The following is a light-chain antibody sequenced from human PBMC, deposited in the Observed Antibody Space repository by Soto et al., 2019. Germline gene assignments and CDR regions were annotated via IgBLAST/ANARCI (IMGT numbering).Light chain of an antibody. J-gene: IGLJ1*01. CDR3: AAWDDSLNGYV. CDR2: EVT. V-gene: IGLV2-14*01. CDR1: NTDVGQDKS. Sequence: QSVLTQPASVSGSRGQSIIISCVGRNTDVGQDKSVSWYQQGPGKAPKLLIFEVTNRPSGVPDRFSGSKSGTSASLAISGLQSEDEADYYCAAWDDSLNGYVFGTGTKVTVL.